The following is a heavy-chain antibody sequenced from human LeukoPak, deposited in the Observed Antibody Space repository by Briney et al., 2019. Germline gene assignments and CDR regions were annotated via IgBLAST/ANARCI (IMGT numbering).Heavy chain of an antibody. CDR1: GFTFSTYG. J-gene: IGHJ6*02. V-gene: IGHV3-33*01. CDR3: ARDRLRYMTTGPRHGMDV. D-gene: IGHD4-17*01. CDR2: IWSDGSNK. Sequence: GRSLRLSCAASGFTFSTYGFHWVRQAPGKGLEWVAAIWSDGSNKYYADSVKGRFTISRDNSKNTLYLQMNSLRAEDTAVYYCARDRLRYMTTGPRHGMDVWGQGTTVTVSS.